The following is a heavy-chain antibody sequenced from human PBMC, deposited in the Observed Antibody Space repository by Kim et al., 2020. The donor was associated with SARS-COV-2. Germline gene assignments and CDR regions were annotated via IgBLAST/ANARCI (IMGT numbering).Heavy chain of an antibody. CDR3: AKTPRVVVIPFFDY. V-gene: IGHV3-23*01. J-gene: IGHJ4*02. Sequence: GGSLRLSCAASGFTFSNYAMSWVRQAPGKGLEWVSAIIGGGSRTYYADSVKGRFTISRDNSKNTQYLQMNSLRAEDTAVYYCAKTPRVVVIPFFDYWGQGTLVTVSS. CDR1: GFTFSNYA. CDR2: IIGGGSRT. D-gene: IGHD3-22*01.